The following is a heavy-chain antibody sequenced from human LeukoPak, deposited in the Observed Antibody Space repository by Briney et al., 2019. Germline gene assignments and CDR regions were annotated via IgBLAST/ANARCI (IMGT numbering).Heavy chain of an antibody. CDR3: ARAGYYYDSSGYYVMTEIDY. V-gene: IGHV3-21*01. Sequence: GGSLRLSCAASGFTFSSYSMNWVRQAPGKGLEWVSSISSSSSYIYYADSVKGRFTISRDNAKNSLYLQMNRLRAEDTAVYYCARAGYYYDSSGYYVMTEIDYWGQGTLVTVSS. CDR2: ISSSSSYI. D-gene: IGHD3-22*01. CDR1: GFTFSSYS. J-gene: IGHJ4*02.